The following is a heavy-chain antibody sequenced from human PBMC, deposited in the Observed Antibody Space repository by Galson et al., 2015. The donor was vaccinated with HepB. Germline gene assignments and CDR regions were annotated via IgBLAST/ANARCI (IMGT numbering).Heavy chain of an antibody. CDR1: GYTFTSYA. V-gene: IGHV1-3*01. D-gene: IGHD5-18*01. J-gene: IGHJ4*02. CDR2: INAGNGNT. Sequence: SVKVSCKASGYTFTSYAMHWVRQAPGQRLEWMGWINAGNGNTKYSQKFQGRVTITRDTSASTAYMELSSLRSEDTAVYYCARWGGYSYGYFDYWGQGTLVTVSS. CDR3: ARWGGYSYGYFDY.